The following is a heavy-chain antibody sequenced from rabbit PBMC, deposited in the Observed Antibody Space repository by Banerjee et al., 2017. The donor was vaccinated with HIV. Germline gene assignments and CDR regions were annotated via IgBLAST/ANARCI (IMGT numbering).Heavy chain of an antibody. CDR3: ARDSGTSFSSYGMDL. CDR2: IAGSSSYTT. Sequence: QEQLEESGGDLVKPGASLTLTCTASGFSFSSSDYMCWVRQAPGKGLEWISCIAGSSSYTTYYATWAKGRFTISKTSSTTVTLQMTSLTAADTATYFCARDSGTSFSSYGMDLWGPGILVTVS. D-gene: IGHD8-1*01. J-gene: IGHJ6*01. V-gene: IGHV1S45*01. CDR1: GFSFSSSDY.